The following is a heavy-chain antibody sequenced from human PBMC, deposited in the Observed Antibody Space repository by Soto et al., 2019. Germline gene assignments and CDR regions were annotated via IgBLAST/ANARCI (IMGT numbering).Heavy chain of an antibody. CDR3: ARDHPAGDYDFWSGYSHFDY. CDR2: ISYDGSNK. J-gene: IGHJ4*02. CDR1: GFTFSSYA. V-gene: IGHV3-30-3*01. D-gene: IGHD3-3*01. Sequence: QVQLVESGGGVVQPGRSLRLSCAASGFTFSSYAMHWVRQAPGKGLEWVAVISYDGSNKYYADSVKGRFTISRDNSKNTLYLQMNSLRAEDTAVYYCARDHPAGDYDFWSGYSHFDYWGQGTLVTVSS.